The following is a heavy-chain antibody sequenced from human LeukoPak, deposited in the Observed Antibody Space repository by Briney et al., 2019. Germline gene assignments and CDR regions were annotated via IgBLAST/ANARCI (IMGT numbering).Heavy chain of an antibody. Sequence: SVKVSCKASGGTFSSYAISWVRQAPGQGLEWMGGIIPIFGTANYAQKFQGRVTITADESTSTAYMELSSLRSEDTAVYYCARYHPPELGYSYGYALDYWGQGTLVTVSS. J-gene: IGHJ4*02. CDR3: ARYHPPELGYSYGYALDY. CDR2: IIPIFGTA. CDR1: GGTFSSYA. D-gene: IGHD5-18*01. V-gene: IGHV1-69*13.